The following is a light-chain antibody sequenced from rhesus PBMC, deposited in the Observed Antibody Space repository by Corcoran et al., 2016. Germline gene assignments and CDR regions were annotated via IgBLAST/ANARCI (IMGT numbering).Light chain of an antibody. CDR1: QGISNN. CDR2: KAS. J-gene: IGKJ3*01. Sequence: DIQMTQSPSSLSASVGDRVTITCRASQGISNNLAWYQQEPGNVPQLLRYKASTLQSGIPSRFSGSGSGTDFTLTISSLQPEDFATYYCQHGYGILFTFGPGTKLDIK. CDR3: QHGYGILFT. V-gene: IGKV1-25*01.